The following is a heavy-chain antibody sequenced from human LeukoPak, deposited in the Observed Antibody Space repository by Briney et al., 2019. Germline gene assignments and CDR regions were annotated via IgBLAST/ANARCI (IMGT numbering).Heavy chain of an antibody. CDR3: ATDHSMANAAWWFDP. Sequence: ASVTVSCKASGYTITNNYMHWVRQAPGQGLEWMGVINPSGTGTSYAQKFQGRITMSRDTSTSTVYMELSSLRSEDTAFYYCATDHSMANAAWWFDPWGQGTLVTVSS. CDR1: GYTITNNY. V-gene: IGHV1-46*01. D-gene: IGHD5-24*01. CDR2: INPSGTGT. J-gene: IGHJ5*02.